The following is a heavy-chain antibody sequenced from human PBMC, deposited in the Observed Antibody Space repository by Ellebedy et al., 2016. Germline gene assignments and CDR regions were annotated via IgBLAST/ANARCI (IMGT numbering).Heavy chain of an antibody. Sequence: GGSLRLSXAASGFIFSTYAMSWVRQAPGKGLEWVSFISGSGGTTKYADSVKGRFTISRDNSKNMLFLQMNSLRAEDTAIYYCAQDPIGSGWYKYWGQGTLVTVSS. J-gene: IGHJ4*02. V-gene: IGHV3-23*01. D-gene: IGHD6-19*01. CDR2: ISGSGGTT. CDR1: GFIFSTYA. CDR3: AQDPIGSGWYKY.